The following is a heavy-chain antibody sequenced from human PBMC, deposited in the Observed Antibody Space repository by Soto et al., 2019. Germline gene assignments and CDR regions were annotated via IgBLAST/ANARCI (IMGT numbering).Heavy chain of an antibody. Sequence: ASVKVSCKASGGTFSSYAFSWVRQAPGQGLEWMGGIIRIFHTPTYAQKFQGRVTITADESTSTAYMELISLRSDGTAVYYCVHRRDGYNSAFFDYWGQGTLVTVSS. CDR3: VHRRDGYNSAFFDY. V-gene: IGHV1-69*13. CDR2: IIRIFHTP. CDR1: GGTFSSYA. D-gene: IGHD5-12*01. J-gene: IGHJ4*02.